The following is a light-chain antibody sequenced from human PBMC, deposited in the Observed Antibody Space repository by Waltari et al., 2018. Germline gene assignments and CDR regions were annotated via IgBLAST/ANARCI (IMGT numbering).Light chain of an antibody. J-gene: IGLJ1*01. CDR3: SSYTSSSTPYV. V-gene: IGLV2-14*01. CDR2: DVS. CDR1: SSDVGGYNY. Sequence: QSALTQPASVSGSPGQSITISCTGTSSDVGGYNYVPWYQQHPGNAPKLMIYDVSKRPSGVSNRFSGSKSGNTASLTISGLQAEDEADYYCSSYTSSSTPYVFGTGTKVTVL.